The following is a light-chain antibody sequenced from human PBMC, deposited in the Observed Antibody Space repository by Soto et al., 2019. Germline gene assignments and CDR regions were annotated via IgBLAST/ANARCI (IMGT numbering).Light chain of an antibody. CDR3: QQRSNWYT. V-gene: IGKV3-11*01. CDR1: QSVSSY. CDR2: DAS. Sequence: EIVLTQSPATLSLSPGERATLSCRASQSVSSYYVWYQQKHGHATKLLINDASNRATGIPARISGSGSGTDFTLTSSRLEPEDFAVYYCQQRSNWYTFGQGTKLEIK. J-gene: IGKJ2*01.